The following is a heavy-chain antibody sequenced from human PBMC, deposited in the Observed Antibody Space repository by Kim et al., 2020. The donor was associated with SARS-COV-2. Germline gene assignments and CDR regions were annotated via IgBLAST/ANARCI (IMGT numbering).Heavy chain of an antibody. J-gene: IGHJ3*02. CDR2: IYTSGST. CDR3: ASTHLYYYDSSGYYHDRDAFDI. CDR1: GGSISSYY. D-gene: IGHD3-22*01. Sequence: SETLSLTCTVSGGSISSYYWSWIRQPAGKGLEWIGRIYTSGSTNYNPSLKSRVTMSVDTSKNQFSLKLSSVTAADTAVYYCASTHLYYYDSSGYYHDRDAFDIWGQGTMVTVSS. V-gene: IGHV4-4*07.